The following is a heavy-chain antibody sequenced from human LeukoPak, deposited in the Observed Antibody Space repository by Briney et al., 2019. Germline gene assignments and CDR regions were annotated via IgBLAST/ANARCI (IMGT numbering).Heavy chain of an antibody. CDR1: GASISSGSNY. CDR3: ARGLLKVTTAPSWFDP. J-gene: IGHJ5*02. CDR2: INHSGST. Sequence: RPSETLSLTCSVSGASISSGSNYWGWIRQPPGKGLEWIGEINHSGSTNYNPSLKSRVTISVDTSKNQFSLKLSSVTAADTAVYYCARGLLKVTTAPSWFDPWGQGTLVTVSS. V-gene: IGHV4-39*07. D-gene: IGHD4-17*01.